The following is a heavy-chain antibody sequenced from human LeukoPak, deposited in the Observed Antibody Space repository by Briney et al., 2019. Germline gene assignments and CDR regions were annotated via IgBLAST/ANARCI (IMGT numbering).Heavy chain of an antibody. D-gene: IGHD3-10*01. CDR3: GRGMRDYYGLDY. CDR2: TNSDGSTT. J-gene: IGHJ4*02. CDR1: GFMFSSFW. Sequence: GGSLRLSCAAPGFMFSSFWMHWVRHVPGKGLVWVSHTNSDGSTTDYADSVRGRFTISRDNAKNTLYLQMNRLTVEDTAVYYCGRGMRDYYGLDYWGQGILVTVSS. V-gene: IGHV3-74*01.